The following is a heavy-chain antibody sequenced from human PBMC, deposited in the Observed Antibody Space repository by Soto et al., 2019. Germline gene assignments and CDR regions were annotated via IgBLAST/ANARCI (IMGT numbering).Heavy chain of an antibody. Sequence: SETLSLTCTVSGGSISSGGYYWSWIRQHPGKGLEWIGYIYYSGSTYYNPSLKSRVTISVDTSKNQFSLKLSSVTAADTAVYYCARVPPGLEWLYPNWFDPWGQGTLVTVSS. CDR1: GGSISSGGYY. D-gene: IGHD3-3*01. V-gene: IGHV4-31*03. CDR2: IYYSGST. J-gene: IGHJ5*02. CDR3: ARVPPGLEWLYPNWFDP.